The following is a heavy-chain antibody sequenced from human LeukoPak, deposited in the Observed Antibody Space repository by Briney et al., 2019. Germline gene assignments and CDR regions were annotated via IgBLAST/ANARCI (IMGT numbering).Heavy chain of an antibody. D-gene: IGHD3-3*01. Sequence: GGSLRLSCAASGFTFSSYSMNWVRQAPGKGLEWVSSISSSSSYIYYADSVKGRFTISRDNAKNSLYLQMNSLGAEDTAVYYCARDAQFDFWSGYWEHWFDPWGQGTLVTVSS. V-gene: IGHV3-21*01. CDR1: GFTFSSYS. J-gene: IGHJ5*02. CDR3: ARDAQFDFWSGYWEHWFDP. CDR2: ISSSSSYI.